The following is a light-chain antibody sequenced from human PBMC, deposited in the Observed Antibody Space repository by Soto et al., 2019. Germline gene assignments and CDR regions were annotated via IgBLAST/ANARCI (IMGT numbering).Light chain of an antibody. Sequence: DIQMTQSPSSLSASVGDRVTITCQASQDISNYLNWYQQKPGKAPKLLIYDASNLETGVPSRFSGSGSGTDLTFTISSLQPEDIATYYCQQYHIVPPLTFGGGTKVEI. CDR1: QDISNY. J-gene: IGKJ4*01. V-gene: IGKV1-33*01. CDR3: QQYHIVPPLT. CDR2: DAS.